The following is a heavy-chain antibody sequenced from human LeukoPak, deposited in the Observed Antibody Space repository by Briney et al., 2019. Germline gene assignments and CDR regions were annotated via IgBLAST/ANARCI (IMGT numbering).Heavy chain of an antibody. D-gene: IGHD2-2*01. CDR3: ARTYIVVVPAAHKYYYYYGMDV. V-gene: IGHV1-46*01. J-gene: IGHJ6*02. CDR1: GYTFTSYY. Sequence: GASVKVSCKASGYTFTSYYMHWVRQAPGQGLEWMGIINPSGGSTSYAQKFQGRVTMTTDTSTSTAYMELRSLRSDDTAVYYCARTYIVVVPAAHKYYYYYGMDVWGQGTTVTVSS. CDR2: INPSGGST.